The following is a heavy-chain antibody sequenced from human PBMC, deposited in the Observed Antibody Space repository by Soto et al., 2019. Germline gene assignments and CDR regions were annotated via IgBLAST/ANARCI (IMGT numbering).Heavy chain of an antibody. CDR3: ATDDSRVLEYFDY. V-gene: IGHV3-11*06. J-gene: IGHJ4*02. D-gene: IGHD3-22*01. Sequence: GGPLTHSCAASGFNFSYYCMSWIRQAPGKGLEWVSYISSSTGYTNYADSVKGRFTISRDNAKNSLYLQMNSLRAEDTAVYYCATDDSRVLEYFDYWGQGTLVTVSS. CDR2: ISSSTGYT. CDR1: GFNFSYYC.